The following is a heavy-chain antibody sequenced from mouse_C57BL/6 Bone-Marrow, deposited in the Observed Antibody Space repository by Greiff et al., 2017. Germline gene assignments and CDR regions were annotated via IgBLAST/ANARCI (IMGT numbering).Heavy chain of an antibody. CDR3: ARKERDWYFDV. V-gene: IGHV1-54*01. CDR2: INPGSGGT. CDR1: GYAFTNDF. Sequence: VQLQQSGAELVRPGTSVKVSCKASGYAFTNDFIEWVGVINPGSGGTNYNEKFKGKATLTADKSSSTAYMQLSSLTSEDSAVYFCARKERDWYFDVWGSGTTVTVSS. J-gene: IGHJ1*01.